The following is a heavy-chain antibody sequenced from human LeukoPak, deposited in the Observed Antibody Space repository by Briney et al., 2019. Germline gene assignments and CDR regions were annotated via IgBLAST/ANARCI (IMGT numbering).Heavy chain of an antibody. D-gene: IGHD1-1*01. CDR3: ARRKIRGSGSTLRHYYGMDV. CDR2: IWYDGSNK. J-gene: IGHJ6*02. V-gene: IGHV3-33*01. CDR1: GFTFSSYG. Sequence: GGSLRLSCAASGFTFSSYGMHWVRQAPGKGLEWVAVIWYDGSNKYYADSVKGRFTISRDNSKNTLYLQMNSLRAEDTAVYYCARRKIRGSGSTLRHYYGMDVWGQGTTVTVSS.